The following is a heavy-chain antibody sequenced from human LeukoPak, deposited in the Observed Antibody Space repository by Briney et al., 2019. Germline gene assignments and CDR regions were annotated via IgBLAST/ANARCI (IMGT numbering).Heavy chain of an antibody. CDR2: IYYSGST. Sequence: SETLSLTCTASGGSISSYYWSWIRQPPGKGLEWIGYIYYSGSTNYNPSLKSRVTISVDTSKNQFSLKLSSVTAADTAVYYCARFGGGGYNSAEYYFDYWGQGTLVTVSS. J-gene: IGHJ4*02. CDR3: ARFGGGGYNSAEYYFDY. D-gene: IGHD5-24*01. V-gene: IGHV4-59*01. CDR1: GGSISSYY.